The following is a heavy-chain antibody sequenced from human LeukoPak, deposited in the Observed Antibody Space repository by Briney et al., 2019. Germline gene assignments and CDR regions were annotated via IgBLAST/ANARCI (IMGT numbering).Heavy chain of an antibody. Sequence: GGSLRLSCAASGFPFSRYWMHWVRQAPGKGLVWVSRINSDGSSTNNADSVKGRFTISRDNAKNSLYLQMNSLRAEDTAVYYCARVTVPAASRDPYYYYMDVWGKETTVTVSS. V-gene: IGHV3-74*01. CDR3: ARVTVPAASRDPYYYYMDV. J-gene: IGHJ6*03. D-gene: IGHD2-2*01. CDR1: GFPFSRYW. CDR2: INSDGSST.